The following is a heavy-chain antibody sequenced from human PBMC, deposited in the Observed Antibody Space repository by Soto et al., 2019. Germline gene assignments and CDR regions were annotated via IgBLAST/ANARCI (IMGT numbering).Heavy chain of an antibody. CDR1: GYTFTNYG. J-gene: IGHJ4*02. CDR3: ARGGPFAVADTDY. V-gene: IGHV1-18*01. Sequence: QVQLVQSGAEVKKPGASVKVSCKASGYTFTNYGFTWVRQAPGQGLEWMGWISDYNDNTNYAQKFQGRVTMTTDTATTTAYMELRSLRSDDTAVYYCARGGPFAVADTDYWGQGTLVTVSS. D-gene: IGHD3-3*01. CDR2: ISDYNDNT.